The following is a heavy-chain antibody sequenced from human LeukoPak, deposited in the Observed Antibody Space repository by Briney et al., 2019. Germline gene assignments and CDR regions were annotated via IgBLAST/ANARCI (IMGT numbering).Heavy chain of an antibody. CDR3: ARGRGCSSTSCYFVNWFDP. D-gene: IGHD2-2*01. J-gene: IGHJ5*02. V-gene: IGHV1-69*02. Sequence: ASVKVSCKASRGTFSSYTISWVRQAPGQGLEWMGRIIPILGIANYAQKFQGRVTITADKSTSTAYMELSSLRSEDTAVYYCARGRGCSSTSCYFVNWFDPWGQGTLVTVSS. CDR1: RGTFSSYT. CDR2: IIPILGIA.